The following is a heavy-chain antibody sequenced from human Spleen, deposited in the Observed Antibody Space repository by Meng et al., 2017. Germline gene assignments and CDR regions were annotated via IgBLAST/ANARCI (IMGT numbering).Heavy chain of an antibody. D-gene: IGHD6-19*01. Sequence: QLQLQESGPGLVKPSETLSPTCTVSGGSISSSTYYWGWIRQPPGKGLEWIGSIGHSGFTYYTPSLKSRVAVSLDTSKSQFSLMLTSVTAADTAVYYCVRSSAWVRTGFDPWGQGTLVTVSS. V-gene: IGHV4-39*01. CDR2: IGHSGFT. CDR3: VRSSAWVRTGFDP. CDR1: GGSISSSTYY. J-gene: IGHJ5*02.